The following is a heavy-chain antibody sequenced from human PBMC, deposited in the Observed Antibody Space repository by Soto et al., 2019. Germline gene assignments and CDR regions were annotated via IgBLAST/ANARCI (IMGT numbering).Heavy chain of an antibody. Sequence: GGSLRLSCAASGFTFSSYGMHWVRQAPGKGLEWVAIIWYDGSNKYYADSVKGRFTISRDNSKNTLYLQMNSLRAEDTAVYYCARESIVGATTFDYWGQGTLVTVSS. CDR1: GFTFSSYG. CDR3: ARESIVGATTFDY. J-gene: IGHJ4*02. CDR2: IWYDGSNK. D-gene: IGHD1-26*01. V-gene: IGHV3-33*01.